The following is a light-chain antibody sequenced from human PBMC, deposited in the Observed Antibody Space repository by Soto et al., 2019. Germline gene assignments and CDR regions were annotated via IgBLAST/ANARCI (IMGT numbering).Light chain of an antibody. CDR1: PGISSY. J-gene: IGKJ1*01. V-gene: IGKV1-8*01. CDR2: AAS. Sequence: AIRMTQSPSSLSASTGDRVTITCRASPGISSYLAWYQQKPGKAPKLLIFAASTLQSGVPSRFTGSGSGTDFTLTIRCLQSEDFATYYCQQYYSYPSAFGQGTKVEIK. CDR3: QQYYSYPSA.